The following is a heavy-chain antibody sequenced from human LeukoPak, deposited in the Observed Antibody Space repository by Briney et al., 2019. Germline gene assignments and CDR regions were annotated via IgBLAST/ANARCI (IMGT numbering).Heavy chain of an antibody. CDR3: AREGYSGTYYLDY. J-gene: IGHJ4*02. Sequence: PGGSLRLSCAASGFTFSSYWMSWVRQAPGKGLEWVAIIWYDGANKYYADSVKGRFTISRDNSKNTLYLQMNSLRAEDTAVYYCAREGYSGTYYLDYWGQGTLVTVSS. V-gene: IGHV3-33*08. CDR1: GFTFSSYW. CDR2: IWYDGANK. D-gene: IGHD1-26*01.